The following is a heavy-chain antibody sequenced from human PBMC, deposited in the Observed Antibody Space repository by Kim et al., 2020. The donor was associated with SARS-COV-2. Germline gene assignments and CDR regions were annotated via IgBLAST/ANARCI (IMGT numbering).Heavy chain of an antibody. D-gene: IGHD2-2*02. Sequence: GYAQKFQGRVTLTRNTSMSAAYMGLSSLRSEDTAVYYCSSSYTIAGWFDPWGQGTLVTVSS. CDR3: SSSYTIAGWFDP. V-gene: IGHV1-8*01. J-gene: IGHJ5*02.